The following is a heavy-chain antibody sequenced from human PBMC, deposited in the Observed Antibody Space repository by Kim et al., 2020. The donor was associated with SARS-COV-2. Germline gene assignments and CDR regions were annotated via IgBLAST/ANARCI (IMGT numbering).Heavy chain of an antibody. CDR1: GYSFSSYG. J-gene: IGHJ4*01. D-gene: IGHD3-9*01. CDR2: ISVDNGYT. Sequence: ASVKVSCKTSGYSFSSYGVIWVRQAPGQGLEWMGWISVDNGYTNYAQKLQGRVTMTTDTSTSTAYMELTSLRSDDTAVYYCARDVSYDILTDYFGNYFDY. CDR3: ARDVSYDILTDYFGNYFDY. V-gene: IGHV1-18*01.